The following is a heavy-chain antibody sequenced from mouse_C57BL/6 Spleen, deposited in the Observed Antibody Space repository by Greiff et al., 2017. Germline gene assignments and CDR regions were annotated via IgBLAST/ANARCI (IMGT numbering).Heavy chain of an antibody. CDR1: GFTFSDYG. CDR3: AMVIYYDYGGYYYYAMDY. CDR2: ISSGSSTI. J-gene: IGHJ4*01. D-gene: IGHD2-4*01. Sequence: EVKLVESGGGLVKPGGSLTLSCAASGFTFSDYGMHWVRQAPEKGLEWVAYISSGSSTIYYADKVKGRFTISSDNATNTLFMAMTRLRYVDTAMYYCAMVIYYDYGGYYYYAMDYWGQGTSVTVSS. V-gene: IGHV5-17*01.